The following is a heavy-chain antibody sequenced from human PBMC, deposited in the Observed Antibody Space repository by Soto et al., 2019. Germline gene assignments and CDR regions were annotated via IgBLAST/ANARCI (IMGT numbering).Heavy chain of an antibody. CDR1: GGSFSGYY. V-gene: IGHV4-34*01. J-gene: IGHJ5*02. CDR3: ARGAWQLDNWFDP. CDR2: INHSGST. D-gene: IGHD6-6*01. Sequence: SETLSLTCAVYGGSFSGYYWSWIRQPPGKGLEWIGEINHSGSTNYNPSLKSRATISVDTSKNQFSLKLSSVTAADTAVYYCARGAWQLDNWFDPWGQGTLVTVSS.